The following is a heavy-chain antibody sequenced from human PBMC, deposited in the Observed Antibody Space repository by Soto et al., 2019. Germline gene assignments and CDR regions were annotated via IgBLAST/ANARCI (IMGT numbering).Heavy chain of an antibody. J-gene: IGHJ4*02. D-gene: IGHD2-2*01. CDR1: GFTFSSDS. V-gene: IGHV3-48*01. CDR3: ARVSCSSAGCSPYFDY. Sequence: EVHLVESGGGLVQPGGSLRLSCAACGFTFSSDSMNWVRQAPGKGLEWVSYISSRSSTIYYADSVKGRFTISRDNAKNSVYLPMNLLRAEDTAVYYCARVSCSSAGCSPYFDYWGQRALVTVSS. CDR2: ISSRSSTI.